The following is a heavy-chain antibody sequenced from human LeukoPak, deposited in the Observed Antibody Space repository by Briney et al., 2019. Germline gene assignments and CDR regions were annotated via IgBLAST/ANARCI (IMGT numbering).Heavy chain of an antibody. CDR2: FDPEDGET. J-gene: IGHJ4*02. V-gene: IGHV1-24*01. D-gene: IGHD6-19*01. CDR1: GYTLTELS. CDR3: ATDIAVAGRLDY. Sequence: ASVKVSCKVSGYTLTELSMHWVRQAPGKGLEWMGGFDPEDGETIYAQKFQGRVTMTEDTSTDTAYMELSSLRSEDTAVYYCATDIAVAGRLDYWGQGTLVTVSS.